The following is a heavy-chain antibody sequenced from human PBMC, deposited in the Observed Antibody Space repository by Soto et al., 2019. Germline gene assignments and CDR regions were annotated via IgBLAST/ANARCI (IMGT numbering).Heavy chain of an antibody. V-gene: IGHV5-51*01. J-gene: IGHJ4*02. CDR3: ARPPLPGYSIHFNS. D-gene: IGHD2-15*01. Sequence: PGESLKISCNASRYIFIGYWIGWVRQMPGKGLEWMGIVYPRDSDTRYSPSFQGQVTISADRSTGTAFLQWRSLKASDTALYYCARPPLPGYSIHFNSWGQGTLVTV. CDR1: RYIFIGYW. CDR2: VYPRDSDT.